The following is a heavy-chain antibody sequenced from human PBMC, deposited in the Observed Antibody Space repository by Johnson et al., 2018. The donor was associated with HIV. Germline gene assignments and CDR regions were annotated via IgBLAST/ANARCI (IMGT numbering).Heavy chain of an antibody. V-gene: IGHV3-7*01. CDR2: IKEDGTEK. J-gene: IGHJ3*02. CDR1: GFPFSTFW. Sequence: VQLVESGGGVVQPGRSLRLSCAASGFPFSTFWMSWVRQAPGMGLEWVANIKEDGTEKVYVDSVKGRFTISRDNAKNSLYLQMNSLRAEDTAVYYCASGWGIVVSDAFDIWGKGTMVTVSS. CDR3: ASGWGIVVSDAFDI. D-gene: IGHD6-19*01.